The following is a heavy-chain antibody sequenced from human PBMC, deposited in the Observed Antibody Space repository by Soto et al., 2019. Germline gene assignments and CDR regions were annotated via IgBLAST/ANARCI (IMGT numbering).Heavy chain of an antibody. J-gene: IGHJ4*02. Sequence: GGSLTLSCAASGFHLCSYAMHWVRHAPGKGLDWVAVISYDGSNKYYAASVKGRFTSSRDNSKNTLYLQMNSMRAEDTAVYYCAKSSGSLIAAAVFDYWGQGTLVTVSS. CDR2: ISYDGSNK. CDR3: AKSSGSLIAAAVFDY. V-gene: IGHV3-30-3*02. D-gene: IGHD6-13*01. CDR1: GFHLCSYA.